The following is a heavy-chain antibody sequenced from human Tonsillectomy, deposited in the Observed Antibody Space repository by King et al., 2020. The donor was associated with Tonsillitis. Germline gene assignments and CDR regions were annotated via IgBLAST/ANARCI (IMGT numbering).Heavy chain of an antibody. V-gene: IGHV4-39*01. CDR2: MDYSGTI. D-gene: IGHD1-26*01. CDR3: ARSVSGSFDY. J-gene: IGHJ4*02. CDR1: GGSISSSDHY. Sequence: QLQESGPGVVKPSETLSLTCTVSGGSISSSDHYWAWIRQPPGKGLEWIGYMDYSGTIFYNPSLKSRITISGVTSENRFSLKLSSVTAADTAVYFCARSVSGSFDYWGQGALVTVSS.